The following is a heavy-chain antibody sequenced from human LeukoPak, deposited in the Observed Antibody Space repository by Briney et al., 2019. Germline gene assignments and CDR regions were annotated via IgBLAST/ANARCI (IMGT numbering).Heavy chain of an antibody. CDR3: ARGGVVPAASDFDY. V-gene: IGHV4-34*01. D-gene: IGHD2-2*01. CDR1: GGSFSGYY. CDR2: INHSGST. J-gene: IGHJ4*02. Sequence: PSETLSLTCAVYGGSFSGYYWSWIRQPPGKGLEWIGEINHSGSTNYNPSLKSRVTISVDTSKNQFSLKLSSVTAADTAVYYCARGGVVPAASDFDYWGQGTLVTVPS.